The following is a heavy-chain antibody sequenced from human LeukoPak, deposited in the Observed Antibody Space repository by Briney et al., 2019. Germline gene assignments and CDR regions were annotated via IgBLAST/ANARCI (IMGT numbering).Heavy chain of an antibody. D-gene: IGHD6-6*01. Sequence: PGRSLRLSCAASGFTFSSYAMHWVRQAPGKGLEWVGRIKSKTDGGTTDYAAPVKGRFTISRDDSKNTLYLQMNSLKTEDTAVYYCTTSSSSQRYFDYWGQGTLVTVSS. J-gene: IGHJ4*02. CDR3: TTSSSSQRYFDY. CDR2: IKSKTDGGTT. CDR1: GFTFSSYA. V-gene: IGHV3-15*01.